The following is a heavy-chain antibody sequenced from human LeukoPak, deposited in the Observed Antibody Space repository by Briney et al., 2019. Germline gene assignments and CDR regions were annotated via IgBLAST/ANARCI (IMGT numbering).Heavy chain of an antibody. CDR1: GFTFSNYA. Sequence: PGGSLRPSCAASGFTFSNYAVSWVRQAPGKGLEWVSAISGSGGSTYYADSVKGRFTISRDNSKNTLYLQMNSLRADDTAVYYCVRAHSSSWSPFDYWGQGTLVTVSS. V-gene: IGHV3-23*01. J-gene: IGHJ4*02. CDR2: ISGSGGST. CDR3: VRAHSSSWSPFDY. D-gene: IGHD6-13*01.